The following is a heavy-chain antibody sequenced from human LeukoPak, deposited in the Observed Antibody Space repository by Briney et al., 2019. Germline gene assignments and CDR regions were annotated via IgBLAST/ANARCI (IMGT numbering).Heavy chain of an antibody. V-gene: IGHV4-31*03. CDR3: ARGAYDSSGYSHALDI. J-gene: IGHJ3*02. Sequence: SDTLSLTCTISGGSISSAGYYWSWIRQHPGKGREWIGYIYYSGSTYYNPSLKSRVTISVDTSKNQFSLKLSSVTAADTAVYYCARGAYDSSGYSHALDIWGQGTMVTVSS. CDR1: GGSISSAGYY. CDR2: IYYSGST. D-gene: IGHD3-22*01.